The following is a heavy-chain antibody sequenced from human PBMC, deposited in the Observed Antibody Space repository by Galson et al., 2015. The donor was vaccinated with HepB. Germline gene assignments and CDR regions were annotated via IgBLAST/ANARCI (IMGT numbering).Heavy chain of an antibody. Sequence: SLRLSCAASGFTFSSYTMHWVRQAPGKGLEWVAVIASDGSNKYYADSVKGRFTISRDNSKNTLYLQMNSLKAEDTAVYYCAREDGALSGMDVWGQGTTVTVSS. J-gene: IGHJ6*02. CDR2: IASDGSNK. V-gene: IGHV3-30-3*01. CDR1: GFTFSSYT. CDR3: AREDGALSGMDV. D-gene: IGHD4-17*01.